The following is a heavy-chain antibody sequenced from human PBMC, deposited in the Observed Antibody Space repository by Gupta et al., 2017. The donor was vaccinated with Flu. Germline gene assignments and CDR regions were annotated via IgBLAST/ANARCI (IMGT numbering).Heavy chain of an antibody. D-gene: IGHD4-4*01. J-gene: IGHJ3*02. CDR3: ARSNPHYDALDI. V-gene: IGHV1-2*06. CDR2: IHPKTGAT. Sequence: GYFLHWVRQTPGQGLEWIGRIHPKTGATKYAQTFQGRVSMSSDTPTSTAYMELSGLKSDDTALYFCARSNPHYDALDIWGRGTVVTVSP. CDR1: GYF.